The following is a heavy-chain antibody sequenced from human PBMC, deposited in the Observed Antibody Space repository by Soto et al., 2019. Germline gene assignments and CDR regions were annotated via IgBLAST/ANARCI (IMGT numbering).Heavy chain of an antibody. V-gene: IGHV4-34*01. D-gene: IGHD6-13*01. Sequence: SETLSLTCAVYGGSFSDYYCSWIRQPPGKGLEWIGEINHSGSTKYNPSLTSRVTISVDTSKNQFSLKLSSVTAADTAVYYCATQGVLQQIFHYWGLGNLVTVSS. CDR1: GGSFSDYY. J-gene: IGHJ4*02. CDR3: ATQGVLQQIFHY. CDR2: INHSGST.